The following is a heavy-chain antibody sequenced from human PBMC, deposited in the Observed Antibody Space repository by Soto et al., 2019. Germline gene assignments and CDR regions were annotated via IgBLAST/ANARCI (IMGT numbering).Heavy chain of an antibody. CDR3: VRGSKDSYPGSRIFDF. Sequence: EVQLLESGGDLIQPGGSLRLSCVASGLTVGSRAMSWVRQSPGEGLEWVSTITDTGGDAKYADSVRGRFAISRDNSKNTLCLQMSALRAEDSAIYFCVRGSKDSYPGSRIFDFWGRGTLVTVSS. D-gene: IGHD3-10*01. CDR2: ITDTGGDA. CDR1: GLTVGSRA. V-gene: IGHV3-23*01. J-gene: IGHJ4*02.